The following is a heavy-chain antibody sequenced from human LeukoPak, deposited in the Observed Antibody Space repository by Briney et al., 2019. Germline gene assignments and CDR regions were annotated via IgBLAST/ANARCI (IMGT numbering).Heavy chain of an antibody. CDR1: GFTFSSYA. Sequence: GGSLRLSCAASGFTFSSYAMHWVRQAPGKGLEWVAVISYDGSNKYYADSVKGRFTISRDNSKNTLYLQMNSLRAEDTAVYYCARPCGGDCYSAAPYWGQGTLVTVSS. J-gene: IGHJ4*02. CDR3: ARPCGGDCYSAAPY. V-gene: IGHV3-30-3*01. D-gene: IGHD2-21*02. CDR2: ISYDGSNK.